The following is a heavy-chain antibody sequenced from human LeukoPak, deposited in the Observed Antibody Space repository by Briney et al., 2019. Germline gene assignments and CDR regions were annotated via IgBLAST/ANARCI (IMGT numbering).Heavy chain of an antibody. CDR3: ARDVFYYGSRGYYSYYFDY. CDR2: IYTSGST. D-gene: IGHD3-22*01. CDR1: SGSISVYY. V-gene: IGHV4-4*07. Sequence: SETLSLTCTIFSGSISVYYWNWIRQPAGKGLEWIGRIYTSGSTNYNPSLKSRVTMSVDTSKNQFSLKLSSVTAADTAVYYCARDVFYYGSRGYYSYYFDYWGQGTLVTVSS. J-gene: IGHJ4*02.